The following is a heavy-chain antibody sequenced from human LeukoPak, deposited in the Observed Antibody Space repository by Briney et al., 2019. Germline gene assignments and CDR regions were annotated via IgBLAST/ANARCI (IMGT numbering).Heavy chain of an antibody. V-gene: IGHV3-48*02. CDR1: GFTFSSNS. J-gene: IGHJ4*02. Sequence: GGSLRLSCAASGFTFSSNSMNWVRQAPGKGLEWVSYISSSSSTIQYADAVKGRFTISRDNARNSLYLQMTSLREEDTAVYYCERFAGENYWGQGTLVTVSS. CDR2: ISSSSSTI. CDR3: ERFAGENY. D-gene: IGHD3-10*01.